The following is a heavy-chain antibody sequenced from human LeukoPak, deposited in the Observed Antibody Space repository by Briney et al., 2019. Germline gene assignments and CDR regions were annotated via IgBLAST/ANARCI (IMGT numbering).Heavy chain of an antibody. CDR1: GFTFTSYG. CDR3: ARVGIVVVIDFDY. D-gene: IGHD3-22*01. J-gene: IGHJ4*02. Sequence: ASLKLSCTASGFTFTSYGISWVRQAPGQGLEWVGWISAYNGNTNYAQNLKGRFTMSTDTSTNTVYLQLRSLRSEDTAVYYCARVGIVVVIDFDYWGQGTLVTVSS. CDR2: ISAYNGNT. V-gene: IGHV1-18*01.